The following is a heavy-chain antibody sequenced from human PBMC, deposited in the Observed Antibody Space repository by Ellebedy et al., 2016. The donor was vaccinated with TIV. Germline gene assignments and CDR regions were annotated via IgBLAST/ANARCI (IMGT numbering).Heavy chain of an antibody. CDR1: GYTFTGYY. V-gene: IGHV1-2*02. CDR3: ATVPLPGIAVDKGGAFDI. CDR2: INPNSGGT. D-gene: IGHD6-19*01. Sequence: AASVKVSCKASGYTFTGYYMHWVRQAPGQGLEWMGWINPNSGGTNYAQKFQGRVTMTEDTSTDTAYMELSSLRSEDTAVYYCATVPLPGIAVDKGGAFDIWGQGTMVTVSS. J-gene: IGHJ3*02.